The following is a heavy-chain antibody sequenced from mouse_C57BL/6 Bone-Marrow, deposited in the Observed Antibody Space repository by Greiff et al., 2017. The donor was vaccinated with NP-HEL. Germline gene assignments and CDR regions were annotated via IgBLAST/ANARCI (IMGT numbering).Heavy chain of an antibody. CDR3: ASRFITTVVATDWYFDV. CDR1: GYAFTNYL. D-gene: IGHD1-1*01. CDR2: INPGSGGT. Sequence: VQRVESGAELVRPGTSVKVSCKASGYAFTNYLIEWVKQRPGQGLEWIGVINPGSGGTNYNEKFKGKATLTADKSSSTAYMQLSSLTSEDSAVYFCASRFITTVVATDWYFDVWGTGTTVTVSS. V-gene: IGHV1-54*01. J-gene: IGHJ1*03.